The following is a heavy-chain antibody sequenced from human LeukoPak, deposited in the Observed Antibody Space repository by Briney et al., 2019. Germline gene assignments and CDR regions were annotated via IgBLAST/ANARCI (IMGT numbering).Heavy chain of an antibody. D-gene: IGHD1-1*01. CDR3: AKDRAGTPWAD. J-gene: IGHJ4*02. CDR2: IDPGGITT. Sequence: GGSLRLSCAASGFTFTTYSMTWVRQAPGKGLDWVSTIDPGGITTYYADSVKGRFTISRDNSKNTVSLQMDSLRADDTAVYYCAKDRAGTPWADWGQGTLVTVSS. CDR1: GFTFTTYS. V-gene: IGHV3-23*03.